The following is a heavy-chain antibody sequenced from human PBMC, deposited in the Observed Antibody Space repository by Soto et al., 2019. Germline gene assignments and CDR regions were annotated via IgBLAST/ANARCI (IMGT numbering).Heavy chain of an antibody. Sequence: EVQLLESGGGLVQPGGSLRLSCVGSGFTFISYAMNWVRQAPGKGLEWVSGISGGGDRTFEADSVKGRFTISRDNYKHTVNLQMNSLRADDKAVYCCAGTVWGCISRPDYWYFDLWGRGTLVTVSS. D-gene: IGHD3-16*01. CDR1: GFTFISYA. CDR2: ISGGGDRT. CDR3: AGTVWGCISRPDYWYFDL. V-gene: IGHV3-23*01. J-gene: IGHJ2*01.